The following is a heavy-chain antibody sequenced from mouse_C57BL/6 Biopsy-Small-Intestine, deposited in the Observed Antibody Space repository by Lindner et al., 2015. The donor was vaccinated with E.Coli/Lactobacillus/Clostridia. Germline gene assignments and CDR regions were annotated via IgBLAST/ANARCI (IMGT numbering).Heavy chain of an antibody. J-gene: IGHJ2*01. V-gene: IGHV1-54*01. CDR3: ARELTYFDY. CDR1: GYAFTNYL. CDR2: INPGSGGT. Sequence: VQLQESGAELVRPGTSVKVSCKASGYAFTNYLIEWVKQRPGQGLEWIGVINPGSGGTNYNEKFKGKATLTADKSSSTAYMQLSSLTSEDSAVYFCARELTYFDYWGQGTTLTVSS. D-gene: IGHD1-3*01.